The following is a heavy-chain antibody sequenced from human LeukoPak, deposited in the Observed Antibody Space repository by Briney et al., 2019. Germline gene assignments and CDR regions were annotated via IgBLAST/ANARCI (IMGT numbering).Heavy chain of an antibody. D-gene: IGHD3-22*01. CDR1: GGSFSGYY. J-gene: IGHJ4*02. Sequence: PSETLPLTCAVYGGSFSGYYWSWIRQPPGKGLEWIGEINHSGSTNYNPSLKSRVTISVDTSKNQFSLKLSSVTAADTAVYYCAGQGGGYYYDSSGWYYFDYWGQGTLVTVSS. CDR3: AGQGGGYYYDSSGWYYFDY. V-gene: IGHV4-34*01. CDR2: INHSGST.